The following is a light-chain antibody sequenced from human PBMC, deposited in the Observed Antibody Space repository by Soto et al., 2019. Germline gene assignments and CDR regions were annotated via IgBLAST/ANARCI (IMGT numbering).Light chain of an antibody. CDR3: QQYKTYTT. CDR2: DAS. V-gene: IGKV1-5*01. Sequence: IQMPQSPSTLSASVGDRVTITCRASQSISTWLVWYQQKPGKAPKVLIYDASSLQSGVPSRFSGHGSGTDFTLTISSLQPDDSAIYYCQQYKTYTTFGQGTKVDIK. CDR1: QSISTW. J-gene: IGKJ2*01.